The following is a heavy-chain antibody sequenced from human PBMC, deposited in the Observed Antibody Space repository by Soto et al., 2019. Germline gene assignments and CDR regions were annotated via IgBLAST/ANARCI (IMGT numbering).Heavy chain of an antibody. CDR1: GYTFTSYG. J-gene: IGHJ6*02. D-gene: IGHD3-10*01. V-gene: IGHV1-18*01. CDR2: ISAYNGNT. Sequence: QVQLVQSGAEVKKPGASVKVSCKAPGYTFTSYGISWVRQAPGQGLEWMGWISAYNGNTNSAQKLQGRVTMTTDTSTSTAYRERRSLRSDDTAVYYGARGHFLAGGYYGMDVWGQGTTVTVS. CDR3: ARGHFLAGGYYGMDV.